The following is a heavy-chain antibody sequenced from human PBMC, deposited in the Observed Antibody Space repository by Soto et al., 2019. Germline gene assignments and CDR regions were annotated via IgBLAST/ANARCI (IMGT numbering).Heavy chain of an antibody. CDR1: GYTFTSYA. V-gene: IGHV1-3*01. Sequence: QVQLVQSGAVVKKTGDSVKVSCMAAGYTFTSYAIYWVRQAPGQRLEWMGWINAGNGDTKYSQKFQGRVTITRDKSASAAYMELSSRRSEDTAVYYCARDFRELLWFGELRFWGQGTLVTVSS. J-gene: IGHJ4*02. D-gene: IGHD3-10*01. CDR3: ARDFRELLWFGELRF. CDR2: INAGNGDT.